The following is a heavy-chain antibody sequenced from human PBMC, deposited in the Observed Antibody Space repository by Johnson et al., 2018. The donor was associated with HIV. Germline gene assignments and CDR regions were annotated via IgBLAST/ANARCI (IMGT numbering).Heavy chain of an antibody. CDR2: IRYDGSNK. CDR3: AREFRNYYDSSGYPFLDAFDI. J-gene: IGHJ3*02. D-gene: IGHD3-22*01. CDR1: GFTFSSYG. V-gene: IGHV3-30*02. Sequence: QVQLVESGGGVVQPGGSLRLSCAASGFTFSSYGMHWVRQAPGKGLEWVAFIRYDGSNKYYADSVKGRFTISRDNSKNTLYLQMNSLRAEDTALYYCAREFRNYYDSSGYPFLDAFDIWGQGTMVTVSS.